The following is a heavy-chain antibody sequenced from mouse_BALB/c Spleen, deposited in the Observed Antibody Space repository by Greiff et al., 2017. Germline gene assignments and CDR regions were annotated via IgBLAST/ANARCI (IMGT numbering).Heavy chain of an antibody. CDR3: ARAGYYGSSPAWFAY. CDR2: IYPGNGDT. Sequence: QVQLQQPGAELVKPGASVKMSCKASGYTFTSYNMHWVKQTPGQGLEWIGAIYPGNGDTSYNQKFKGKATLTADKSSSTAYMQLSSLTSEDTAVYYCARAGYYGSSPAWFAYWGQGTLVTVSA. V-gene: IGHV1-12*01. J-gene: IGHJ3*01. D-gene: IGHD1-1*01. CDR1: GYTFTSYN.